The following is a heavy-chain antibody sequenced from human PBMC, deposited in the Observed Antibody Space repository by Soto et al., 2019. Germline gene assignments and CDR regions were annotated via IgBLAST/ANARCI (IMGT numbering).Heavy chain of an antibody. J-gene: IGHJ4*02. CDR2: IGVSGGST. CDR1: AFTVSGYA. D-gene: IGHD6-13*01. V-gene: IGHV3-23*01. CDR3: AKGYRSLDY. Sequence: GGSLRLSCAASAFTVSGYAMSWVRQAPGEWLEWFSTIGVSGGSTXXADSVKGRXTISRYNSKNTXYLQMXSMTAEDTAVYYCAKGYRSLDYWRQGTLVTVSS.